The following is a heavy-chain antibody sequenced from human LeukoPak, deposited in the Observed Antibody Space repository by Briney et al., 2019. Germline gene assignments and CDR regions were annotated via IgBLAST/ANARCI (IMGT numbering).Heavy chain of an antibody. Sequence: GGSLRLSCAASGFTFSSRTMHWVRQAPGKGLEWVAVISYDGITKYYADSVKGRFTISRDNSKNTLYLQMDSLRAEDTAVYHCARREVSTLLDNWGQGTLVTVSS. CDR1: GFTFSSRT. V-gene: IGHV3-30*01. CDR3: ARREVSTLLDN. D-gene: IGHD3-22*01. J-gene: IGHJ4*02. CDR2: ISYDGITK.